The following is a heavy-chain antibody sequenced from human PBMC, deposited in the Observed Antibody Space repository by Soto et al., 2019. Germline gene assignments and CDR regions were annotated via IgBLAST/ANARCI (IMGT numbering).Heavy chain of an antibody. Sequence: PGGSLRLSCAASGFTFSSYAMSWVRQAPGKGLEWVSAISGSGGSTYYADSVKGRFTISRDNSKNTLYLQMNTLRAEDTAVYYCAKADGDYFSAFDVWGQGTMVTVSS. CDR1: GFTFSSYA. J-gene: IGHJ3*01. CDR2: ISGSGGST. V-gene: IGHV3-23*01. CDR3: AKADGDYFSAFDV. D-gene: IGHD4-17*01.